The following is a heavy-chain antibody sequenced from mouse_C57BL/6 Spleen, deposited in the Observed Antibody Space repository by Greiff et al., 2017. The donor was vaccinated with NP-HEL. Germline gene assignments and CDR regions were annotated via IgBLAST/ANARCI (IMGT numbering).Heavy chain of an antibody. CDR3: ARFYYSNLMDY. V-gene: IGHV1-80*01. J-gene: IGHJ4*01. CDR1: GYAFSSYW. D-gene: IGHD2-5*01. Sequence: VQLQQSGAELVKPGASVKISCKASGYAFSSYWMNWVKQRPGKGLEWIGQIYPGDGDTNYNGKFKGKATLTADKSSSTADMQLSSLTSEDSAVYFCARFYYSNLMDYWGQGTSVTVSS. CDR2: IYPGDGDT.